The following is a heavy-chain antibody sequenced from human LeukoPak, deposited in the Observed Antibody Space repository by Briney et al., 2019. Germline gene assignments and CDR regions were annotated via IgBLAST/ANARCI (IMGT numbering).Heavy chain of an antibody. CDR1: GFTFSTYT. D-gene: IGHD3-16*01. CDR2: ISSSSSYI. CDR3: ASVTKELWPDWAFDI. Sequence: GGSLRLSCAVSGFTFSTYTMNWVRQAPGKGLEWVSSISSSSSYIYYADSVKGRFTISRDNAKNSLYLQMNSLRAEDTAVYYCASVTKELWPDWAFDIWGQGTMVTVSS. J-gene: IGHJ3*02. V-gene: IGHV3-21*01.